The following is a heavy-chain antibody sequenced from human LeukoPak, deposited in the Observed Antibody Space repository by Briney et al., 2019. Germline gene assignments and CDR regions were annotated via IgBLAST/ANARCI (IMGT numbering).Heavy chain of an antibody. Sequence: SETLSLTCTVSGGSIGSSSYYWGWIRQPPGKGLEWIGSIYYSGSTYYKPSLKSRVTISVDTSKNQFSLKLSSVTAADTAVYYCARAQSGSYRSFDYWGQGTLVTVSS. D-gene: IGHD1-26*01. V-gene: IGHV4-39*01. CDR1: GGSIGSSSYY. CDR3: ARAQSGSYRSFDY. J-gene: IGHJ4*02. CDR2: IYYSGST.